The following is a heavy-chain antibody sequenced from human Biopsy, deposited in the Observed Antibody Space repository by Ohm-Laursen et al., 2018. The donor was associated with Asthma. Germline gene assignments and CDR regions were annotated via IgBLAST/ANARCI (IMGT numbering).Heavy chain of an antibody. J-gene: IGHJ3*01. Sequence: ASVKASCKASGYTFINYAIHWVRQAPGQRLEWMGWINAGNGNTKYSQKLQGRVTITRDTSASTAYMDLSSLRSEDTAMYYCARTYYYFLTGQVNDAFALWGQGTMVTVSS. CDR2: INAGNGNT. V-gene: IGHV1-3*01. D-gene: IGHD3-9*01. CDR1: GYTFINYA. CDR3: ARTYYYFLTGQVNDAFAL.